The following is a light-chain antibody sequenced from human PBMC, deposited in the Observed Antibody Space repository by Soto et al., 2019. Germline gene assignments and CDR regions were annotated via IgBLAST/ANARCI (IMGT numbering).Light chain of an antibody. J-gene: IGKJ5*01. CDR1: QTFSNSF. CDR3: QQCGSSST. Sequence: EIVFTQSPCTLSLSPGERATLSCRASQTFSNSFLSWFQQIPGQAPRLLIYGASMRATGIPDRFSGSGSGTDFTLTISRLEPEDFAVYYCQQCGSSSTFGQGTRLEIK. V-gene: IGKV3-20*01. CDR2: GAS.